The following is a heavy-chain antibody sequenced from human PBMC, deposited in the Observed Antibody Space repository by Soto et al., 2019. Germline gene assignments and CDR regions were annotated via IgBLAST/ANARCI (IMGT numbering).Heavy chain of an antibody. V-gene: IGHV3-23*01. CDR2: ISGSGGST. CDR1: GFTFSNYA. Sequence: PGGSLRLSCAASGFTFSNYAMSWVRQAPGKGLEWVSAISGSGGSTYYADSVKGRFTISRDNSKNTLYLQMNSLRAEDTAVYYCAKDTIGSSPYNWFAPWGQGPLVTVSS. D-gene: IGHD6-6*01. CDR3: AKDTIGSSPYNWFAP. J-gene: IGHJ5*02.